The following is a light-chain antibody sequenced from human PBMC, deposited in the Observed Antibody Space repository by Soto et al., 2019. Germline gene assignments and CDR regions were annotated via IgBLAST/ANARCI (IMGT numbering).Light chain of an antibody. V-gene: IGKV3-15*01. CDR3: QQYNSWPPYT. CDR1: QSVSSK. J-gene: IGKJ2*01. Sequence: EIVMTQSPGTLSVSPGERVTLSCRASQSVSSKVAWYQQKPGQAPRLLIFTASLRATGVPARFSGSGSGTEFTLTISSLQSEDFAVYYCQQYNSWPPYTFGQGTKLEIK. CDR2: TAS.